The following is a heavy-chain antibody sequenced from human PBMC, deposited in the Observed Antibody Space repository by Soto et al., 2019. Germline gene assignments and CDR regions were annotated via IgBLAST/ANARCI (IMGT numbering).Heavy chain of an antibody. V-gene: IGHV4-34*01. Sequence: QVQLQQWGAGLLKPSETLSLTCAVYGGSFSGYYWSWIRQPPGKGLEWIGEINHSGSTNYNPSLKSRVTISVDPSKNQFSLKLSSVTAADTAVYYCARVEQQVAGNPSWFDPWGQGTLVTVSS. CDR2: INHSGST. CDR1: GGSFSGYY. J-gene: IGHJ5*02. CDR3: ARVEQQVAGNPSWFDP. D-gene: IGHD6-19*01.